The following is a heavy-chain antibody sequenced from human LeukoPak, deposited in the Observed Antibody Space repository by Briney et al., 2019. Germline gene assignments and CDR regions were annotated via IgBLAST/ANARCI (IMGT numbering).Heavy chain of an antibody. Sequence: WETLSLTCAVSGGSINSSTYYWGCIRQPPGQGLEWNGSICCSGSTYYNPSLKSRVTISVDTSKNQFSLKLSSVTAADTAVYYCARHNWVLRFVEWFFRGFDIWGQGRMVTVSS. V-gene: IGHV4-39*01. J-gene: IGHJ3*02. D-gene: IGHD3-3*01. CDR3: ARHNWVLRFVEWFFRGFDI. CDR1: GGSINSSTYY. CDR2: ICCSGST.